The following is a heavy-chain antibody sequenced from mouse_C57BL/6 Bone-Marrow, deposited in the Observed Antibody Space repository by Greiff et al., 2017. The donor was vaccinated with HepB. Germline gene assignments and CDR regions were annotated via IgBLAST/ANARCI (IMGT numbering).Heavy chain of an antibody. V-gene: IGHV1-54*01. CDR1: GYAFTNYL. J-gene: IGHJ4*01. Sequence: VQLQQSGAELVRPGTSVKVSCKASGYAFTNYLIEWVKQRPGQGLEWIGVINPGSGGTNYNEKFKGKATLTADKSSSTAYMQLSSLTSEDSAVYFCARSSYYGSNYAMDYWGQGTSVTVSS. CDR3: ARSSYYGSNYAMDY. CDR2: INPGSGGT. D-gene: IGHD1-1*01.